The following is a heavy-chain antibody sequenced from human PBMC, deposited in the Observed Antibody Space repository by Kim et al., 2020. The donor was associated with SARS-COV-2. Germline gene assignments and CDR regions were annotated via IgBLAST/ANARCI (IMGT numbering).Heavy chain of an antibody. CDR3: AKQCYRVWDSRGYYY. CDR1: GFTFTSYG. J-gene: IGHJ6*01. CDR2: LSCDGSNK. Sequence: GGSLRLSCTASGFTFTSYGMQLGPPAPSEGLEGVAGLSCDGSNKLYLESVKGRFTISRENSKNTPYLQMNTPVAEDTAVYSCAKQCYRVWDSRGYYY. D-gene: IGHD3-22*01. V-gene: IGHV3-30*18.